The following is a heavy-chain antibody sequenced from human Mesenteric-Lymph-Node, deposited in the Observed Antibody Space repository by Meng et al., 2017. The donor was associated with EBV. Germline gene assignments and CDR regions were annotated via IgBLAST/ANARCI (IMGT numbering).Heavy chain of an antibody. Sequence: QVQLVESGGGVVQTGRSLRLACAASGFTFTDFAMHWVRQAPGKGLEWVAVISYDGNNKYYADSVKGRFTISRDNSKNTLYLQINSLTSEDTAVYYCAKPIQFWSGIDYWGQGTLVNVSS. D-gene: IGHD5-24*01. J-gene: IGHJ4*02. V-gene: IGHV3-30*18. CDR2: ISYDGNNK. CDR1: GFTFTDFA. CDR3: AKPIQFWSGIDY.